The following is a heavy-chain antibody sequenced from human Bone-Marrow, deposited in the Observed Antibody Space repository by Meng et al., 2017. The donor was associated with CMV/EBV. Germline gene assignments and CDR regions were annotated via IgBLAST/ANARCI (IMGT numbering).Heavy chain of an antibody. Sequence: SVKVSCKASGDTFSSYAISWVRQAPGQGLEWMGGIIPILGIANYAQKFQGRVTITADKSTSTAYMELSSLRSEDTAVYYCARDLIVVVPAAISPDYYGMDVWGQGTTVTFSS. CDR3: ARDLIVVVPAAISPDYYGMDV. CDR2: IIPILGIA. D-gene: IGHD2-2*01. J-gene: IGHJ6*02. CDR1: GDTFSSYA. V-gene: IGHV1-69*10.